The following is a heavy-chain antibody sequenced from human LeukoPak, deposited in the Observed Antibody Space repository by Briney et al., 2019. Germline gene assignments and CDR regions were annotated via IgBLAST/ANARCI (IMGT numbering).Heavy chain of an antibody. J-gene: IGHJ4*02. Sequence: GESLRLSCAASGFTFSSYGMHWVRQAPGKGLEWVAFIRYDGSNKYYADSVKGRFTISRDNSKNTLYLQMNSLRAEDTAVYYCAKAGPPSFDFWSGYYTEFDYWGQGTLVTVSS. D-gene: IGHD3-3*01. V-gene: IGHV3-30*02. CDR3: AKAGPPSFDFWSGYYTEFDY. CDR1: GFTFSSYG. CDR2: IRYDGSNK.